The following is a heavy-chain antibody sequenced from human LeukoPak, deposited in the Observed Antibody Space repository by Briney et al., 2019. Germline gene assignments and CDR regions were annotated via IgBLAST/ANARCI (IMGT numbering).Heavy chain of an antibody. CDR2: IYDSGST. D-gene: IGHD6-19*01. CDR1: GSISSYY. V-gene: IGHV4-59*01. CDR3: ARHGSGWSFDY. J-gene: IGHJ4*02. Sequence: LSETLSLTCTVSGSISSYYWSWIRQPPGKGLEWIGYIYDSGSTNYNPSLKSRVTMSIDTSKNQFSLNLSSVTAADTAVYYCARHGSGWSFDYWGQGTLVTVSS.